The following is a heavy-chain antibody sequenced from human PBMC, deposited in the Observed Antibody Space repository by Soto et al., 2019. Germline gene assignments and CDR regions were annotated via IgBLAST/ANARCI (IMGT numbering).Heavy chain of an antibody. CDR3: ARGAEYCSGGSCYSKVPFDY. Sequence: QVQLVQSGAEVKKPGASVKVSCKASGYTFTSYGISWVRQAPGQGLEWMGWISAYNGNTNYAQKLQGRVTMSTDTSTSTAYMELRSLRSDDTAVYYCARGAEYCSGGSCYSKVPFDYWGQGTLVTVSS. CDR1: GYTFTSYG. CDR2: ISAYNGNT. V-gene: IGHV1-18*01. D-gene: IGHD2-15*01. J-gene: IGHJ4*02.